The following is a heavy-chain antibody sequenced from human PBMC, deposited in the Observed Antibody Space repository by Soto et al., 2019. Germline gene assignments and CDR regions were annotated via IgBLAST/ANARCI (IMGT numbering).Heavy chain of an antibody. J-gene: IGHJ4*02. Sequence: ASVKVSCKASGNTFTDDYMHWVRQAPGQGLEWMGWINPNSGGTNYAQNFQGRVTMTRDTSISTAYMELSRLRSDDTAVYYCASPHDILTGYPGYWGQGTLVTVS. CDR2: INPNSGGT. V-gene: IGHV1-2*02. D-gene: IGHD3-9*01. CDR1: GNTFTDDY. CDR3: ASPHDILTGYPGY.